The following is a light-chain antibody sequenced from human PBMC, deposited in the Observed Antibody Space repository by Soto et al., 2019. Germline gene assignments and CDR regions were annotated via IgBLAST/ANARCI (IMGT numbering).Light chain of an antibody. CDR1: QSVGSNY. CDR3: QQYGSSLRT. CDR2: GSS. V-gene: IGKV3-20*01. Sequence: EIVMTQSPGTLSLSPGERATLSCRASQSVGSNYLAWYQQKPGQAPRLLIYGSSGRATGIPDRFSGSGSGTDFTLTISRLEPEDFAVYYCQQYGSSLRTFGQGTKVEVK. J-gene: IGKJ1*01.